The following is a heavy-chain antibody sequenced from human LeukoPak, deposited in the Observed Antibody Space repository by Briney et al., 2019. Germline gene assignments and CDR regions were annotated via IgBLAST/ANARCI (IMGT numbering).Heavy chain of an antibody. CDR2: ISAYNGNT. J-gene: IGHJ4*02. D-gene: IGHD6-19*01. Sequence: ASVKVSCKASGYTFTSYGISWVRQAPGQGLEWMGWISAYNGNTNYAQKLQGRVTMTTDTSTSTAYMELRSLRSDDTAVYYCAREGRYSSGWYLGYYFDHWGQGTLVTVSS. CDR3: AREGRYSSGWYLGYYFDH. V-gene: IGHV1-18*01. CDR1: GYTFTSYG.